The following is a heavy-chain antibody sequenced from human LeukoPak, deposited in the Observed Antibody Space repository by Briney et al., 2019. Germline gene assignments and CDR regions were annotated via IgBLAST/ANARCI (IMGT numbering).Heavy chain of an antibody. V-gene: IGHV3-48*03. J-gene: IGHJ4*02. CDR1: GFTFRGYE. CDR3: ARSARLMKGVVEVTALDD. Sequence: GGSLTLSCEDSGFTFRGYEMNCVRQAPGKGLECIAYLSSSGSAFSYADSVKGRFTIARDNAKNSVYLEMNSLRADDTAVYYCARSARLMKGVVEVTALDDWGQGTLVTVSS. D-gene: IGHD3-3*01. CDR2: LSSSGSAF.